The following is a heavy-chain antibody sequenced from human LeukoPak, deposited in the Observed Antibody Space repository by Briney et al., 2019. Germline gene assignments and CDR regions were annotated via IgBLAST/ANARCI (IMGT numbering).Heavy chain of an antibody. CDR1: GGSISSYY. J-gene: IGHJ4*02. Sequence: PSETLSLTCTVSGGSISSYYWSWIRQPPGKGLEWIGDIYYSGSTYYNPSLKSRVTISVDTSKNQFSLKLSSVTAADTAVYYCARVVGTDYGDYVPLYYFDYWGQGTLVTVSS. CDR3: ARVVGTDYGDYVPLYYFDY. CDR2: IYYSGST. V-gene: IGHV4-30-4*01. D-gene: IGHD4-17*01.